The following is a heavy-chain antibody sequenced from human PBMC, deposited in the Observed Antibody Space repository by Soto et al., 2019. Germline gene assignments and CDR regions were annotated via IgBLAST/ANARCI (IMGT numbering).Heavy chain of an antibody. CDR2: INPNSGGT. D-gene: IGHD3-3*01. V-gene: IGHV1-2*04. Sequence: ASVKVSCKASGYTFTGYYMHWVRQAPGQGLEWMGWINPNSGGTNYAQKFQGWVTMTRDTSISTAYMELSRLRSDDTAVYYCARDNAYFWSCYYDSYGMDVWGQGTTVIVSS. J-gene: IGHJ6*02. CDR1: GYTFTGYY. CDR3: ARDNAYFWSCYYDSYGMDV.